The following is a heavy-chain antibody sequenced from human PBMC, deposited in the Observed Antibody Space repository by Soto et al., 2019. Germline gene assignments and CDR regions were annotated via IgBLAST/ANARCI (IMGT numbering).Heavy chain of an antibody. J-gene: IGHJ5*02. CDR3: ARHQSHSSSYVDP. V-gene: IGHV4-59*08. Sequence: SETLSLTCTVSGGSISSYYWSWIRQPPGKGLEWIGCIYYSGSTYYNPSLKSRVTISVDTSKNQFSLKLSSVTAADTAVYYCARHQSHSSSYVDPWGQGTLVTVS. D-gene: IGHD6-13*01. CDR2: IYYSGST. CDR1: GGSISSYY.